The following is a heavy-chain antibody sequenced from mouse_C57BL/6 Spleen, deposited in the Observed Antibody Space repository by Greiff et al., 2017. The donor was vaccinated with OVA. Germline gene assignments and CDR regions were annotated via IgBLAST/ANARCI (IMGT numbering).Heavy chain of an antibody. V-gene: IGHV1-82*01. J-gene: IGHJ2*01. Sequence: VQLQQSGPELVKPGASVKISCKASGYAFSSSWMNWVKQRPGKGLEWIGRIYPGDGDTNYNGKFKGKATLTADKSSSTAYMQLSSLTSEDSAVYFCARGLGTEDYWGQGTTLTVSS. CDR3: ARGLGTEDY. CDR2: IYPGDGDT. CDR1: GYAFSSSW. D-gene: IGHD3-3*01.